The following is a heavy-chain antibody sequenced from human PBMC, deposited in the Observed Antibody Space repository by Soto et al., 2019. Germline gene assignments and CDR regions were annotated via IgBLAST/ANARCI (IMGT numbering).Heavy chain of an antibody. CDR1: GYTFTSYG. D-gene: IGHD6-19*01. CDR3: ARYKPWLVRKKGYYYSYYGMDV. V-gene: IGHV1-18*04. J-gene: IGHJ6*04. CDR2: ISAYNGNT. Sequence: ASVKVSCKASGYTFTSYGISWVRQAPGQGLEWMGWISAYNGNTNYAQKLQGRVTMTTDTSTSTAYMELRSLRSDDTAVYYCARYKPWLVRKKGYYYSYYGMDVCGKGTTVTX.